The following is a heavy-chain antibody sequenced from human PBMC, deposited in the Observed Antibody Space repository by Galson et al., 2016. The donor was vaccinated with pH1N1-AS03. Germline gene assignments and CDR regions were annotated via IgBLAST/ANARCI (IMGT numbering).Heavy chain of an antibody. CDR3: ARRANWGFTGRRNWFDP. D-gene: IGHD7-27*01. Sequence: SETLSLTCAVYGGSFSGYSCSWIRQSPGKGLEWIGEINHSGSTNYNPSLKNRVTISVDTSTNQFSLNLTSVTAADTAVYYCARRANWGFTGRRNWFDPWGQGTLVTVSS. V-gene: IGHV4-34*01. CDR1: GGSFSGYS. J-gene: IGHJ5*02. CDR2: INHSGST.